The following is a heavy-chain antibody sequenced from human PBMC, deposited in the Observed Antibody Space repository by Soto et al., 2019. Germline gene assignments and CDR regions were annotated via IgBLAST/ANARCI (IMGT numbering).Heavy chain of an antibody. CDR2: IYYSGST. V-gene: IGHV4-59*01. Sequence: SETLSLTCTVSGGSISSYYWSWIRQPPGKGLEWIGYIYYSGSTNYNPSLKSRVTISVDTSKNQFSLKLSSVTAADTAVYYCARVVSSGWYPSPEYYFDYWGQGTLVTVSS. CDR3: ARVVSSGWYPSPEYYFDY. D-gene: IGHD6-19*01. J-gene: IGHJ4*02. CDR1: GGSISSYY.